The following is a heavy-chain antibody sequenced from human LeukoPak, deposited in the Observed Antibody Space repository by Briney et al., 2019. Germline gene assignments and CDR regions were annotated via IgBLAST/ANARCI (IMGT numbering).Heavy chain of an antibody. D-gene: IGHD5-12*01. V-gene: IGHV3-20*04. CDR1: GFTFDDYG. CDR3: ARVQVATPNNWFDP. Sequence: GGSLRLSCAASGFTFDDYGMSWVRQAPGKGLEWVSGINWNGGSTGYADSVKGRFTISRDNAKNSLYLQMNSLRAEDTALYYCARVQVATPNNWFDPWGQGTLVTVSS. J-gene: IGHJ5*02. CDR2: INWNGGST.